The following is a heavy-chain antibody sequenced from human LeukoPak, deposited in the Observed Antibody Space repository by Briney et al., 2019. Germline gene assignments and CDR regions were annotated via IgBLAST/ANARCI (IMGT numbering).Heavy chain of an antibody. Sequence: GGSLRLSCAASGFTFSSYAMSWVRQAPGKGLEWVSAISGSGGSTYYADSVKGRFTISRDNSKNTLYLQMNSLRAEDTAVYYCAKVRTDSSSSYYFDYWGQGILVTVSS. CDR2: ISGSGGST. CDR3: AKVRTDSSSSYYFDY. CDR1: GFTFSSYA. V-gene: IGHV3-23*01. D-gene: IGHD6-6*01. J-gene: IGHJ4*02.